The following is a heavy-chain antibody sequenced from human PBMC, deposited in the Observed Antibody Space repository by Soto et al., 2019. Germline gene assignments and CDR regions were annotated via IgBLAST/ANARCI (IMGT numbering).Heavy chain of an antibody. CDR3: ARGSYGIMSGDASWFDP. D-gene: IGHD3-9*01. CDR2: INPNSGGT. J-gene: IGHJ5*02. Sequence: ASVKVSCKASGYTFTGYYMHWVRQAPGQGLEWMGWINPNSGGTNYAQKFQGWVTMTRDTSISTAYMELSRLRSDDTAVYYCARGSYGIMSGDASWFDPWGQGTLVTVSS. V-gene: IGHV1-2*04. CDR1: GYTFTGYY.